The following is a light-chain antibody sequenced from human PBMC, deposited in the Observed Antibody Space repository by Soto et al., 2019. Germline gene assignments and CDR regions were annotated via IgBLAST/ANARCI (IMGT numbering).Light chain of an antibody. CDR2: GAS. Sequence: EIVMTQSPATLSVSPGERVTLSCRASQSLTSSLAWYQQKPGQAPRLLIYGASTRATGTPARFSGSGSGTEFTLTISSLHSEDFAVYYCQQYNNWPDMYTFGQGTKLEIK. V-gene: IGKV3-15*01. CDR1: QSLTSS. CDR3: QQYNNWPDMYT. J-gene: IGKJ2*01.